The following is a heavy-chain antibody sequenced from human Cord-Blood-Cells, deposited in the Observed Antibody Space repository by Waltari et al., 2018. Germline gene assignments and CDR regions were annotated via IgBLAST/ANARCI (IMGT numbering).Heavy chain of an antibody. Sequence: QLQLQESGPGLVKPSETLSLTCTVSGGSISSSSSYWGWVRQPPGKGLEWIGSIYYSGSTYYNPALKIRVTISVDKSKNQFSLKLSSVTAADTAVYYCARHRGIVVVPAANAFDIWGQGTMVTVSS. J-gene: IGHJ3*02. CDR3: ARHRGIVVVPAANAFDI. CDR2: IYYSGST. V-gene: IGHV4-39*01. CDR1: GGSISSSSSY. D-gene: IGHD2-2*01.